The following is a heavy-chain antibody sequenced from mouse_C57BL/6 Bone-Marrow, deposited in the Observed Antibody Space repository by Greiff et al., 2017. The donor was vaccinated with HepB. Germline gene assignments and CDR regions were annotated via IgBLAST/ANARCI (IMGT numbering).Heavy chain of an antibody. CDR2: IDPSDSET. D-gene: IGHD1-1*01. J-gene: IGHJ2*01. V-gene: IGHV1-52*01. Sequence: QVQLKQPGAELVRPGSSVKLSCKASGYSFTSYWMHWVKQRPIQGLEWIGNIDPSDSETHYNQKFKDKATLTVDKSSSTAYMQLSSLTSVDSAVYYCARRVYYSDYWGQGTTLTVSS. CDR1: GYSFTSYW. CDR3: ARRVYYSDY.